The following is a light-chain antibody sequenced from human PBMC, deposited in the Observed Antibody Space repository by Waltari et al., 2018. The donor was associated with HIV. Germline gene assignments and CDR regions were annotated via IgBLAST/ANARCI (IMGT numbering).Light chain of an antibody. Sequence: QSVLTQPPSVSGAPGQRVTISCTGSSSNIGAVSDVHWYQQLPGTAPKLLIYVNSNRPSGVPDRFSGSKSGTSASLAINGLQAEDEADYYCQSYDSSLSGFWVFGGGTKLTVL. V-gene: IGLV1-40*01. CDR1: SSNIGAVSD. CDR2: VNS. J-gene: IGLJ3*02. CDR3: QSYDSSLSGFWV.